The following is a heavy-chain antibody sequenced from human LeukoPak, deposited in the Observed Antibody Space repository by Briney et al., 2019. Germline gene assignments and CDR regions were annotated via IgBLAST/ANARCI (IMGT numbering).Heavy chain of an antibody. CDR1: GGSISSGSYS. J-gene: IGHJ4*02. CDR3: ARFSPRAMGNYFDF. CDR2: IYPRGST. V-gene: IGHV4-30-2*01. D-gene: IGHD7-27*01. Sequence: SETLSLTCAVSGGSISSGSYSWSWIRQPPGKGLEWIGYIYPRGSTYYNPSLKSRVTMSLGRSANQFSLNLSSVTAADTAVYYCARFSPRAMGNYFDFWGQGTLVTVSS.